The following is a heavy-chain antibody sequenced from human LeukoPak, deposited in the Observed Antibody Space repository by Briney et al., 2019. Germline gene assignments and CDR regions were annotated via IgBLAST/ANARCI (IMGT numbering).Heavy chain of an antibody. V-gene: IGHV1-18*01. J-gene: IGHJ6*03. CDR2: ISAYNGNT. D-gene: IGHD3-22*01. CDR3: AARPYYYDSSGYLGGGYYYMDV. CDR1: GYTFTSYG. Sequence: GASVKVSCKASGYTFTSYGISWVRQAPGQGLEWMGWISAYNGNTNYAQKLQGRVTMTTDTSTSTAYMELRSLRSDDTAVYYCAARPYYYDSSGYLGGGYYYMDVWGKGTTVTVSS.